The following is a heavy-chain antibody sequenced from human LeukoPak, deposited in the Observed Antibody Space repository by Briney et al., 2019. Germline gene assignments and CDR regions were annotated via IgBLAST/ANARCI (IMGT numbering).Heavy chain of an antibody. CDR2: ISAYNGNT. J-gene: IGHJ3*02. V-gene: IGHV1-18*01. Sequence: GASVKVSCKASGYTFTSYGISWVRQAPGQGLEWMGWISAYNGNTNYAQKLQGRVTMTTDTSTSTAYMELSGLRSEDTAIYYCANLGVSHAFDIWGQGTMVTVSS. CDR1: GYTFTSYG. CDR3: ANLGVSHAFDI. D-gene: IGHD3-10*01.